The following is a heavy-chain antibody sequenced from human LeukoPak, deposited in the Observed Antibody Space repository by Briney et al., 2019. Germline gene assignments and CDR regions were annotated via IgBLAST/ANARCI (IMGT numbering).Heavy chain of an antibody. J-gene: IGHJ4*02. CDR3: AREIPYYYDSSAFHY. D-gene: IGHD3-22*01. Sequence: GGSLRLSCAASGFTFSTYSMNWVRQAPGKGLEWVAVISYDGSNKYYADSVKGRFTISRDNSKNTLYLQMNSLRAEDTAVYYCAREIPYYYDSSAFHYWGQGTLVTVSS. CDR2: ISYDGSNK. CDR1: GFTFSTYS. V-gene: IGHV3-30*03.